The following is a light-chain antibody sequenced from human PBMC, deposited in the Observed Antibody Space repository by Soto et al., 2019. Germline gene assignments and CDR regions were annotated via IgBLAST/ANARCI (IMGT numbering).Light chain of an antibody. CDR2: EVS. Sequence: QSALTQPPSASGSPGQSVTISCTGTSSDVGGYNHVSWYQQHPGKDPKLMLYEVSKRPSGVPDPFSGSKSGNTASLTGSRAQAEAEDYYYCLLYAGSNNGVFGGGTKLTVL. CDR3: LLYAGSNNGV. CDR1: SSDVGGYNH. V-gene: IGLV2-8*01. J-gene: IGLJ2*01.